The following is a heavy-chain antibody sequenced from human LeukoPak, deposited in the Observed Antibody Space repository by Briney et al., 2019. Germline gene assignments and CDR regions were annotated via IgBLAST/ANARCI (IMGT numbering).Heavy chain of an antibody. J-gene: IGHJ5*02. Sequence: SETLCLTCTVSGGSISSYYWSWIRQPPGEGLEWIGYIYYSGSTNYNPSLKSRVTISVDTSKNQFSLKLSSVTAADTAVYYCERALKGFDPWGQGTLVTVSS. V-gene: IGHV4-59*01. CDR3: ERALKGFDP. CDR1: GGSISSYY. CDR2: IYYSGST.